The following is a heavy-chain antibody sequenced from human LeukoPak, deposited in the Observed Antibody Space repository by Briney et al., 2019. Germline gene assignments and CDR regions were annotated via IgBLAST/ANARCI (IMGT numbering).Heavy chain of an antibody. J-gene: IGHJ4*02. V-gene: IGHV4-39*02. Sequence: SETLSLTCTVSGGSISSSSYYWGWIRQPPGKGLEWIVSIFYSGNTFYNPSLRSRVTASVDTSKNHFSLKLSSVTAADAAVYYCVRSIRIPGIAAAGDFDYWGRGTLVTVSS. CDR2: IFYSGNT. CDR3: VRSIRIPGIAAAGDFDY. CDR1: GGSISSSSYY. D-gene: IGHD6-13*01.